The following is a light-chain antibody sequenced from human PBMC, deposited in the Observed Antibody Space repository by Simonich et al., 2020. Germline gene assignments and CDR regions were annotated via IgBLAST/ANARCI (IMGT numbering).Light chain of an antibody. CDR3: CSYAGSSTWV. J-gene: IGLJ3*02. CDR1: SRVVGSYTL. Sequence: QSALTQPRSVSGSPGQSVTISCTGTSRVVGSYTLVSWYQQHPGKAPKLMIYEGSKRPSGVSNRFSGSKSGNTASLTISGLQAEDEADYYCCSYAGSSTWVFGGGTKLTVL. CDR2: EGS. V-gene: IGLV2-23*01.